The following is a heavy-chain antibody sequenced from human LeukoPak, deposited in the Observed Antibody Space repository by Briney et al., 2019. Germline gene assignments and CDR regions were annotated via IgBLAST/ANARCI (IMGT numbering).Heavy chain of an antibody. CDR2: IYYSGST. J-gene: IGHJ4*02. V-gene: IGHV4-39*07. CDR3: ARGRATIPRRYYFDY. Sequence: SETLSLTCTVSGGSISSSSYYWGWIRQPPGKGLEWIGSIYYSGSTYYNPSLKSRVTISVDTSKNQFSLKLSSVTAADTAVYYCARGRATIPRRYYFDYWGQGTLVTVSS. CDR1: GGSISSSSYY. D-gene: IGHD5-24*01.